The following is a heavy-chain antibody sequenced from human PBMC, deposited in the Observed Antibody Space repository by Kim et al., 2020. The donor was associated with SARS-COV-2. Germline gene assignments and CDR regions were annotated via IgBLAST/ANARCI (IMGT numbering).Heavy chain of an antibody. Sequence: ASVKVSCKASGYTFTGYYMHWVRQAPGQGLEWMGWINPNSGGTNYAQKFQGRVTMTRDTSISTAYMELSRLRSDDTAVYYCAGGYCSGGSGYSYHYYCGMDVWGQGTTVTVSS. CDR1: GYTFTGYY. J-gene: IGHJ6*02. D-gene: IGHD2-15*01. V-gene: IGHV1-2*02. CDR2: INPNSGGT. CDR3: AGGYCSGGSGYSYHYYCGMDV.